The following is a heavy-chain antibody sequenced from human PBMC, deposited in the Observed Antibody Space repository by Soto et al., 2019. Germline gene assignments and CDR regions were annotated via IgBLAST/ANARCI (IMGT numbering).Heavy chain of an antibody. CDR1: GGSISSYY. CDR2: IYTSGST. Sequence: SETLSLTCTVSGGSISSYYWSWIRQPAGKGLEWIGRIYTSGSTNYNPSLKSRVTMSVDTSKNQFSLKLSSVTAADTAVYYCARDAYYYDSSGYWVFDYWGQGTLVPVSS. V-gene: IGHV4-4*07. CDR3: ARDAYYYDSSGYWVFDY. D-gene: IGHD3-22*01. J-gene: IGHJ4*02.